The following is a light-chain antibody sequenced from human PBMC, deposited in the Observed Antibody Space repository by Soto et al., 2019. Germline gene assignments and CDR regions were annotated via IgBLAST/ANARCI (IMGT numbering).Light chain of an antibody. CDR2: WAS. CDR3: QQYHTAPLT. J-gene: IGKJ4*01. CDR1: QTVLTSSNNKNY. V-gene: IGKV4-1*01. Sequence: IVMTQSPGSLSVSLGEMATVNCNSIQTVLTSSNNKNYLAWYQQKPGQSPKLLIYWASTRESGVPDRFSGSGSGTDFTLTISSLQAEDVAVYYCQQYHTAPLTFGGGSMVDI.